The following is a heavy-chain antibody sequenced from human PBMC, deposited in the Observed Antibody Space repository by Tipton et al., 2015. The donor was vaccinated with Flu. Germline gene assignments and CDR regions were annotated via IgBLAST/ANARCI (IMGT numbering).Heavy chain of an antibody. CDR3: ARDAQEHCSSSSSCSEFDY. CDR2: TYTSGST. CDR1: GGSISSYY. Sequence: TLSLTCTVSGGSISSYYWTWIRQPAGKGLEWIGRTYTSGSTSYNPSLKSRVTMSVDTSKNQFSLKLSSVTAADTAVYYCARDAQEHCSSSSSCSEFDYWGQGTLVTVFS. J-gene: IGHJ4*02. V-gene: IGHV4-4*07. D-gene: IGHD2-2*01.